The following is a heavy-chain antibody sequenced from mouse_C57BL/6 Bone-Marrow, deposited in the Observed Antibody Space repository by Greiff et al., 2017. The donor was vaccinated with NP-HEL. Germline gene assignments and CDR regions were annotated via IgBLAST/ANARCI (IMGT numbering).Heavy chain of an antibody. V-gene: IGHV1-78*01. Sequence: LVESDAELVKPGASVKISCKASGYTFTDHTIHWVKQRPEQGLEWIGYIYPRDGSTKYNEKFKGKATLTADKSSSTAYMQLNSLTSEDSAVYLCARLVTTRYYAMDYWGQGTSVTVSS. CDR1: GYTFTDHT. D-gene: IGHD2-1*01. J-gene: IGHJ4*01. CDR3: ARLVTTRYYAMDY. CDR2: IYPRDGST.